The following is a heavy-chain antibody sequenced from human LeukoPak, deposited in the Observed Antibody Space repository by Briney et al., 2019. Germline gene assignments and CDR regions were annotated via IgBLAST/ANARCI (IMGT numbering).Heavy chain of an antibody. Sequence: ASVKVFCKASGGTFSSYAISWVRQAPGQGLEWMGWISAYNGNTNYAQKLQGRVTMTTDTSTSTAYMELRSLRSDDTAVYYCAREGLTYYYDSSGYYYLGYWGQGTLVTVSS. V-gene: IGHV1-18*01. CDR2: ISAYNGNT. D-gene: IGHD3-22*01. CDR1: GGTFSSYA. J-gene: IGHJ4*02. CDR3: AREGLTYYYDSSGYYYLGY.